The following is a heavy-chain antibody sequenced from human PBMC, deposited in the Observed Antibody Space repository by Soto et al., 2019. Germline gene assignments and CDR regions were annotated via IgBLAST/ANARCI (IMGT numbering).Heavy chain of an antibody. J-gene: IGHJ6*02. V-gene: IGHV1-69*13. CDR3: AREHSGSWHKRYYYYGMDV. CDR1: GGTFSSYA. Sequence: SVKVSCKASGGTFSSYAISWVRQAPGQGLEWMGGIIPIFGTANYAQKFQGRVTITADESTSTAYMELSSLRSEDTAVYYCAREHSGSWHKRYYYYGMDVWGQGTTVTVSS. CDR2: IIPIFGTA. D-gene: IGHD6-13*01.